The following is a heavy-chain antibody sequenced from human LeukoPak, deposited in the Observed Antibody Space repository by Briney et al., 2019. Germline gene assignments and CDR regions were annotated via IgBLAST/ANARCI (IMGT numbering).Heavy chain of an antibody. V-gene: IGHV4-31*03. J-gene: IGHJ4*02. CDR1: GLSISSRGYY. CDR3: ATYAAGAFGQGGNYMDY. Sequence: SETLSLTCTVSGLSISSRGYYWTWIRQHPGTGLEWLGYIYFYSGSTYYNPSLKSRVVISGDTSQNQFSLRLTSVTAADTAVYYCATYAAGAFGQGGNYMDYWGQGTLVTVSS. CDR2: IYFYSGST. D-gene: IGHD7-27*01.